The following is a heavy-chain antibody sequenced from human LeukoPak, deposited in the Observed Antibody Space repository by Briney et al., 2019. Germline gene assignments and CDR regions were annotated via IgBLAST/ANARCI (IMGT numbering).Heavy chain of an antibody. CDR3: ARDDDSSGYYPL. CDR1: GGSISSYY. V-gene: IGHV4-59*01. D-gene: IGHD3-22*01. CDR2: MYYSGSA. Sequence: SETLSLTCTVSGGSISSYYWSWIRQPPAKGLEWVGYMYYSGSANYNPSLKSRITISVAKSKNQFSLKLSSVTAADTAVYYCARDDDSSGYYPLWGQGTLVTVSS. J-gene: IGHJ4*02.